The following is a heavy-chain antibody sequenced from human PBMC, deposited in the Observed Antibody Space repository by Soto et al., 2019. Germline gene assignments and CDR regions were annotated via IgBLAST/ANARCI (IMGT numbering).Heavy chain of an antibody. D-gene: IGHD2-15*01. CDR2: FDPEAGET. V-gene: IGHV1-24*01. J-gene: IGHJ6*02. CDR1: GYTLTDLS. Sequence: ASVKVSCKVSGYTLTDLSMHWVRQAPGKGLEWMGGFDPEAGETIYAQKFQGRVTMTEDTSADTAYMELSSLRSEDTAVYYCATDLAYCSGGSCYPYYYGMDVWGQGTTVTVSS. CDR3: ATDLAYCSGGSCYPYYYGMDV.